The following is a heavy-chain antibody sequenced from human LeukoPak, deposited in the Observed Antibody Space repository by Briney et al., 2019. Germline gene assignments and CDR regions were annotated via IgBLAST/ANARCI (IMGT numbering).Heavy chain of an antibody. CDR3: AREGAGPEGF. J-gene: IGHJ4*02. CDR1: GFTFSGYS. CDR2: ISSSSSYI. V-gene: IGHV3-21*01. Sequence: GGSLRLSCAASGFTFSGYSMNWVRQAPGKGLEWVSSISSSSSYIYYADSVKGRFTISRDNAKNSLYLQMNSLRAEDMAVYYCAREGAGPEGFWGQGTLVTVSS. D-gene: IGHD4/OR15-4a*01.